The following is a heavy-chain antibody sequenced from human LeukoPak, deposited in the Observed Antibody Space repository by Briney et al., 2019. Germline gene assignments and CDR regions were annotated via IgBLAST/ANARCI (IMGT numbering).Heavy chain of an antibody. D-gene: IGHD2-2*01. J-gene: IGHJ6*03. Sequence: ASVKVSCKASGYTFTGYYMHWARQAPGQGLEWMGRINPNSGGTNYAQKFQGRVTMTRDTSISTAYMELSRLRSDDTAVYYCARARCSSTSCSPTPPYYYYMDVWGKGTTVTVSS. V-gene: IGHV1-2*06. CDR1: GYTFTGYY. CDR3: ARARCSSTSCSPTPPYYYYMDV. CDR2: INPNSGGT.